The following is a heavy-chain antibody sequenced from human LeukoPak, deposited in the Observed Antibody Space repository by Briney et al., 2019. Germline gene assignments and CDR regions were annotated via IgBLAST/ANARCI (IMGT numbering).Heavy chain of an antibody. CDR3: ARARSGSYYTGFDY. Sequence: ASVKVSCKASGYTFTSYGISWVRRAPGQGVEWMGWISAYNGNTNYAQKLQGRVTMTTDTSTSTAYMELRSLRSDDTAVYYCARARSGSYYTGFDYWGQGTLVTVSS. D-gene: IGHD3-10*01. J-gene: IGHJ4*02. CDR1: GYTFTSYG. CDR2: ISAYNGNT. V-gene: IGHV1-18*01.